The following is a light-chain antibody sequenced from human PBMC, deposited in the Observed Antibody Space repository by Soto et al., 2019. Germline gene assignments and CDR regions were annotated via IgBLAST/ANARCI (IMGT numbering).Light chain of an antibody. CDR1: SSDVGGYNY. CDR2: DVS. V-gene: IGLV2-14*01. J-gene: IGLJ2*01. CDR3: SSYTSSSTLV. Sequence: QSVLTRPASVSGSPGQSITIACTGTSSDVGGYNYVSWYQQHPGKAPKLMIYDVSNRPSGVSNRFSGSKSGNTASLTISGLRAEDEADYYCSSYTSSSTLVFGGGTKLTVL.